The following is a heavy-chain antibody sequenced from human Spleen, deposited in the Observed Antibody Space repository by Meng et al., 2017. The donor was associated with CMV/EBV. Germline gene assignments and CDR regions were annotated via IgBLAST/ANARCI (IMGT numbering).Heavy chain of an antibody. CDR2: IQYDGDDK. Sequence: GESLKISCAASGFTFRSYGIHWVRQAPGKGLEWVAFIQYDGDDKNYVDSVKGRFTISRDNSKNRMYLQMNRLRADDTAVYYCARDQGSSWLNDNWGQGTLVTVSS. V-gene: IGHV3-30*02. CDR1: GFTFRSYG. D-gene: IGHD6-13*01. CDR3: ARDQGSSWLNDN. J-gene: IGHJ4*02.